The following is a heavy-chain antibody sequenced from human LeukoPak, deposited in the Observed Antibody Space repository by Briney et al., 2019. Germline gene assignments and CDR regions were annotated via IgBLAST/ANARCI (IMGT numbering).Heavy chain of an antibody. CDR3: ARRYYYDSSGYYFDAFDI. Sequence: PSETLSLTCTVSGGSISSSSYYWGWIRQPPGKGLEWIGYIYYSGSTNYNPSLKSRVTISVDTSKNQFSLKLSSVTAADTAVYYCARRYYYDSSGYYFDAFDIWGQGTMVTVSS. J-gene: IGHJ3*02. CDR2: IYYSGST. CDR1: GGSISSSSYY. V-gene: IGHV4-61*05. D-gene: IGHD3-22*01.